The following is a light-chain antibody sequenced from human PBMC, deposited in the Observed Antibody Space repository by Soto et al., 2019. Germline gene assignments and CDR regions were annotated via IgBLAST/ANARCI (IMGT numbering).Light chain of an antibody. Sequence: DIPMTQSPSSVSASVGDRVTITCRASQGISNWLAWYQQQPGKAPKLLIYAASRLQSGVPSRFSGGGSGTHCTLIISILQPEDFATYYCQQTNTFPPLTFGGGTKVEIK. CDR2: AAS. J-gene: IGKJ4*01. CDR1: QGISNW. CDR3: QQTNTFPPLT. V-gene: IGKV1-12*01.